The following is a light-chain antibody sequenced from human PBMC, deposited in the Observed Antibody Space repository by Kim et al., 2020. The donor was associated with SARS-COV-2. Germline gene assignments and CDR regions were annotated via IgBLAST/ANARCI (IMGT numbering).Light chain of an antibody. CDR3: ATWGDSQNGWV. Sequence: QSVLTQPPSASGTPGQRVTISCSGSSSNIGSNPVHWYQQVPGTAPKLLIHSTNQRPSGLPDRFSGSKSGTSASLAISGLQSADEADYYCATWGDSQNGWVSGGGPQLTVL. CDR2: STN. V-gene: IGLV1-44*01. CDR1: SSNIGSNP. J-gene: IGLJ3*02.